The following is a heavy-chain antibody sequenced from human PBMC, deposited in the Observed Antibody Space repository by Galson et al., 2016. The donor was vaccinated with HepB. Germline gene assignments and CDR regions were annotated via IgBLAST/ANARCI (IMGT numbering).Heavy chain of an antibody. J-gene: IGHJ4*02. CDR3: SGAHDVYDALAGYFDY. CDR1: GDSVTSNSAV. Sequence: CAMSGDSVTSNSAVWNWIRQSPSRGLEWLGRTYYRFKWYNDYAVSVKSRITINPDTSKTQFSLQLNSVTPEDTAVYYGSGAHDVYDALAGYFDYWGQGTLVTVSS. CDR2: TYYRFKWYN. D-gene: IGHD5/OR15-5a*01. V-gene: IGHV6-1*01.